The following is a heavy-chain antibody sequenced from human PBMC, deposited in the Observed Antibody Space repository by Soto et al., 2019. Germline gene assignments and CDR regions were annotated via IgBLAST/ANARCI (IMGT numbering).Heavy chain of an antibody. D-gene: IGHD3-16*01. CDR3: ARDRPPKGAFGMDV. V-gene: IGHV4-31*03. J-gene: IGHJ6*02. CDR2: IYYNGRT. Sequence: SETLSLTCTVSGASITSGDYPWAWIRQHPGKGLEWIGYIYYNGRTHYSSSLKSRVTSSVDTSKNQFSLRLKSVTAADTAVYYCARDRPPKGAFGMDVWGQGTTVTVSS. CDR1: GASITSGDYP.